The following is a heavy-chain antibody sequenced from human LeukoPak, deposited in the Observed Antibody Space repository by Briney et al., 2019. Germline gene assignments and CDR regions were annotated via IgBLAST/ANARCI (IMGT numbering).Heavy chain of an antibody. J-gene: IGHJ6*03. CDR2: INPSGGST. Sequence: ASVKVSCKASGYTFTGYYMHWVRQAPGQGLEWMGIINPSGGSTSYAQKFQGRVTMTRDMSTSTVYMELSSLRSEDTAVYYCARCVDFWSGYPTYYMDVWGKGTTVTVSS. CDR3: ARCVDFWSGYPTYYMDV. CDR1: GYTFTGYY. D-gene: IGHD3-3*01. V-gene: IGHV1-46*01.